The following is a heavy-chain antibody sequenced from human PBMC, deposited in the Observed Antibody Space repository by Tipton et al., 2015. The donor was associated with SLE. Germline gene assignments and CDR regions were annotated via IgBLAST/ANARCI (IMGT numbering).Heavy chain of an antibody. D-gene: IGHD1-14*01. CDR3: SRDSDGRRAFDL. CDR2: NYYSGST. V-gene: IGHV4-61*01. CDR1: GGSTRSTNDF. Sequence: TLSLTCTVSGGSTRSTNDFWGWIRQPPRKGLEWIGSNYYSGSTNYNPSPENRVTISVDTSRNQFSLQVRSMTPADTALYYCSRDSDGRRAFDLWGQGTMVTVSS. J-gene: IGHJ3*01.